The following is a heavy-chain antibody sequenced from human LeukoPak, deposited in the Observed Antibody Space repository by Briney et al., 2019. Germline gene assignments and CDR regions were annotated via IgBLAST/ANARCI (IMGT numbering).Heavy chain of an antibody. Sequence: GGSLRLSCAASGFTFSSYSMNWVRQAPGKGLEWVSSISSSSSYIYYADSVKGRFTISRGNAKNSLYLQMNSLRAEDTAVYYCARGRGYCSSTSCQNWIDPWGQGTLVTVSS. CDR1: GFTFSSYS. V-gene: IGHV3-21*01. CDR2: ISSSSSYI. J-gene: IGHJ5*02. CDR3: ARGRGYCSSTSCQNWIDP. D-gene: IGHD2-2*01.